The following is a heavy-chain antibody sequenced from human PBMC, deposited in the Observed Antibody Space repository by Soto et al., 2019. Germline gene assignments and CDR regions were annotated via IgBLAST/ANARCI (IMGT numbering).Heavy chain of an antibody. D-gene: IGHD1-26*01. CDR3: AKSRSGNYYAWLDP. CDR2: ITGSGGTT. CDR1: GFTFSSYA. V-gene: IGHV3-23*01. J-gene: IGHJ5*02. Sequence: HPGGSLRLSCAASGFTFSSYAMNWVRQAPGKGLEWVSSITGSGGTTYSADSVKGRFTTSRDNSKSMLYLQMNSLRAEDTAVYFCAKSRSGNYYAWLDPWGQGSLVTVSS.